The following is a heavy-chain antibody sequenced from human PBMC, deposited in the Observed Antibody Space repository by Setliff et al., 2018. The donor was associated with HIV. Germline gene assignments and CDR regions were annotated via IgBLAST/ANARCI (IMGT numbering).Heavy chain of an antibody. Sequence: SETLSLTCAVSAYSLSSGYYWGWIRQPPGKGLEWIGSIYYSGSTNYNPSLRSRVTISVDTSKNQLSLKLSSVTAADTAVYYCARQVGNKVLFDSWGQGTLVTVSS. V-gene: IGHV4-38-2*01. J-gene: IGHJ4*02. D-gene: IGHD7-27*01. CDR3: ARQVGNKVLFDS. CDR2: IYYSGST. CDR1: AYSLSSGYY.